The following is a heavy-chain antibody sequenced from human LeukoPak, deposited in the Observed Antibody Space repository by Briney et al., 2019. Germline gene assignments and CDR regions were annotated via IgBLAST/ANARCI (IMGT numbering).Heavy chain of an antibody. CDR1: GLSLSTSGVG. V-gene: IGHV2-5*01. D-gene: IGHD6-13*01. J-gene: IGHJ4*02. CDR2: IYWHGGQ. Sequence: SGPTLVNPTQTLTLTCTFSGLSLSTSGVGVGWIRQPPGRALEWLGLIYWHGGQRYIPSLKTRLSIARDTSNNQVVLTLSNVDPLDTATYYCVHQHNLPAADAWGQGILVIVSS. CDR3: VHQHNLPAADA.